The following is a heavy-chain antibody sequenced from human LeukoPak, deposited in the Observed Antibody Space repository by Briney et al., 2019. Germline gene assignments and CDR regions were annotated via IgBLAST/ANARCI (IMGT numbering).Heavy chain of an antibody. V-gene: IGHV3-15*07. J-gene: IGHJ5*02. D-gene: IGHD3-22*01. CDR3: ATDFYDTT. CDR1: GFTFSDAW. Sequence: GGSLRLSCATSGFTFSDAWMNWVRQAPGKGLEWVGRIRRNSDGGTIDYAAPVKGRFALSRDDSKDTLYLHMSSLQTEDTAVYYCATDFYDTTWGQGTLVTVSS. CDR2: IRRNSDGGTI.